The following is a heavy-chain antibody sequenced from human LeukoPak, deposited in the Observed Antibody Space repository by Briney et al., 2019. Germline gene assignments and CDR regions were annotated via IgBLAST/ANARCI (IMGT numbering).Heavy chain of an antibody. D-gene: IGHD2-8*02. CDR3: AREESGGYFDY. Sequence: ASVKVSCKASGYTFTNYYMHWVRQSPGQGLEWMGLINPTGTSTNYAQKFRGRVTMTRDTSTTTVYIELSSLRSEDTAVYYCAREESGGYFDYWGQGTLVTVSS. CDR2: INPTGTST. J-gene: IGHJ4*02. CDR1: GYTFTNYY. V-gene: IGHV1-46*01.